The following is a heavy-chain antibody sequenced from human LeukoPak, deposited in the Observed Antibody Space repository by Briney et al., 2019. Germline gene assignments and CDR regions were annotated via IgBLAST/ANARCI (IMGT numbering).Heavy chain of an antibody. Sequence: PGGSLRLSCAASGFTFSSYEMNWVRQAPGKGLEWVSYISSSGSTIYYADSVKGRFTISRDNAKNSLYLQMNSLRAEDTAVYYCARDRDGYNSVPFDYWGQGTLVTVSS. CDR3: ARDRDGYNSVPFDY. J-gene: IGHJ4*02. CDR2: ISSSGSTI. V-gene: IGHV3-48*03. D-gene: IGHD5-24*01. CDR1: GFTFSSYE.